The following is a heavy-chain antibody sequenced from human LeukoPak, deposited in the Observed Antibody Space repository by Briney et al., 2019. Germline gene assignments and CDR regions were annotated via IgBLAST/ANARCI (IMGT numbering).Heavy chain of an antibody. D-gene: IGHD2-2*01. V-gene: IGHV3-30*04. Sequence: PGGSLRLSCAAFGFTFSSYAMHWVRQAPGKGLEWVAVISYDGSNKYYADSVKGRFTISRDNSKNTLYLQMNSLRAEDTAVYYCARDPGDCSSTSCYVGYFDYWGQGTLVTVSS. CDR2: ISYDGSNK. CDR3: ARDPGDCSSTSCYVGYFDY. J-gene: IGHJ4*02. CDR1: GFTFSSYA.